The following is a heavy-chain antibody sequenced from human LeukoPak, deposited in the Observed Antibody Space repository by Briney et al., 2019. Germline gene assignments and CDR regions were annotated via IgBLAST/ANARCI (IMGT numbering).Heavy chain of an antibody. CDR3: ARDPNEGYSGSSDDAFDI. Sequence: SETLSLTCTVSGGSISSYYWSWIRQPPGKGLEWIGYIYYSGSTNYNPSLKSRVTISVDTSKNQFSLKLSSVTAADTAVYYCARDPNEGYSGSSDDAFDIWGQGTMVTVSS. J-gene: IGHJ3*02. V-gene: IGHV4-59*01. D-gene: IGHD1-26*01. CDR1: GGSISSYY. CDR2: IYYSGST.